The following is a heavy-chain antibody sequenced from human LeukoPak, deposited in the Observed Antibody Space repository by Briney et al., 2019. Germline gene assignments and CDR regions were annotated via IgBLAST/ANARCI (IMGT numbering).Heavy chain of an antibody. Sequence: PSETLSLTCTVSGGSITSYYWSWIRQPPGKGLEWIGYLFHSGSRRHNPSHRSRVTISADTTKNQIFLTLNSTTAADTAVYYCARRRGWKQQLVYFDYWGQGTLASVSS. J-gene: IGHJ4*02. V-gene: IGHV4-59*08. CDR1: GGSITSYY. CDR2: LFHSGSR. CDR3: ARRRGWKQQLVYFDY. D-gene: IGHD1-1*01.